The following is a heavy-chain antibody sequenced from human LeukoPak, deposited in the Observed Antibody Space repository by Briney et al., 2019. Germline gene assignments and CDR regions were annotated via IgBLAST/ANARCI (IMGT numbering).Heavy chain of an antibody. CDR3: ARDWGYCSSASCYIAYYFDY. J-gene: IGHJ4*02. D-gene: IGHD2-15*01. V-gene: IGHV3-30-3*01. CDR1: GFTFSSYA. Sequence: GGSLRLSCAASGFTFSSYAMHWVRQAPGKGLEWVAVISYDGSNKYYADSVKGRFTISRDNAKNSLYLEMNSLRAEETAVYYCARDWGYCSSASCYIAYYFDYWGQGTLVTVSS. CDR2: ISYDGSNK.